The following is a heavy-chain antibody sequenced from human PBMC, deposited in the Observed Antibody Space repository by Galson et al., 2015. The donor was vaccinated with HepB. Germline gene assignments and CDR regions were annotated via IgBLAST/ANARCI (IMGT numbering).Heavy chain of an antibody. V-gene: IGHV6-1*01. CDR2: TYYRSKWYS. CDR3: AREDKLLWFGESGDAFDI. Sequence: CAISGDSVSSNSAAWNWIRQSPSRGLEWLGRTYYRSKWYSDYAVSVKSRITINPDTSKNQFSLQLNSVTPEDTAVYYCAREDKLLWFGESGDAFDIWGQGTMVTVSS. CDR1: GDSVSSNSAA. J-gene: IGHJ3*02. D-gene: IGHD3-10*01.